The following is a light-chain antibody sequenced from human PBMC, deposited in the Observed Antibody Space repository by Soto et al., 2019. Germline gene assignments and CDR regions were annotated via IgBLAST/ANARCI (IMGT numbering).Light chain of an antibody. CDR1: QSVSSY. CDR3: QQHSNWPPS. V-gene: IGKV3-11*01. Sequence: EIVLTQSPATLSLSPGERATLSCRASQSVSSYLAWYQQKPGQAPRLLIHDASNRATGIPARFSGSGSGTDFTLTISSLEPEDFAVYYCQQHSNWPPSFGQGTKV. CDR2: DAS. J-gene: IGKJ1*01.